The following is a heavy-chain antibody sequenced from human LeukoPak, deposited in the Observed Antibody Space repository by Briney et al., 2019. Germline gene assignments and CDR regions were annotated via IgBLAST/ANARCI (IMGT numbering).Heavy chain of an antibody. CDR3: ARAIGADGWYAENDAFDI. CDR2: IDSSSTYI. V-gene: IGHV3-21*01. Sequence: PGGSLRLSCAASGFTFSAYTINWVRQAPGKGLQWVSSIDSSSTYIYYADSVKGRFTISRDNSKNTLYLQMNSLRAEDTAVYYCARAIGADGWYAENDAFDIWGQGTMVTVSS. J-gene: IGHJ3*02. CDR1: GFTFSAYT. D-gene: IGHD6-19*01.